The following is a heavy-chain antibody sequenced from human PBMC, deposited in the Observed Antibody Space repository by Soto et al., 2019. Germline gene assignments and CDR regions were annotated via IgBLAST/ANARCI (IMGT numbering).Heavy chain of an antibody. CDR2: ISSSSSTI. CDR3: XXXXYYGSPGDFDY. D-gene: IGHD3-10*01. CDR1: GFTFSSYS. V-gene: IGHV3-48*01. Sequence: EVQLVESGGGLVQPGGSLRLSCAASGFTFSSYSMNWVRQAPGKGLEWVSYISSSSSTIYYADSVKGRFTISRDNAKNSLYLXXXXXXXXDTXXXXXXXXXYYGSPGDFDYWGQGTLVTVSS. J-gene: IGHJ4*02.